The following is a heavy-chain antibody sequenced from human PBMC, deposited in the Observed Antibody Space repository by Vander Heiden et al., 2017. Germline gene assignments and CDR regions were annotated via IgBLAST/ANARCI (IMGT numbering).Heavy chain of an antibody. CDR3: AKDVGCGELSHYFDY. J-gene: IGHJ4*02. CDR2: ISWNSGSI. V-gene: IGHV3-9*01. D-gene: IGHD3-10*01. CDR1: GFTFDDYA. Sequence: EVQLVESGGGLVQPGRSLRLSCAASGFTFDDYAMHWVRQAPGKGLEWVSGISWNSGSIGYADSVKGRFTISRDNAKNSLYLQMNSLRAEDTALYYCAKDVGCGELSHYFDYWGQGTLVTVSS.